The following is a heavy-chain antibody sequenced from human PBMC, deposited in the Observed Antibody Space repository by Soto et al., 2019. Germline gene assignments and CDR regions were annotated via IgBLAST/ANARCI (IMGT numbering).Heavy chain of an antibody. CDR2: ISVYNGNT. CDR3: ARDTGSYPPSYYYYGMDV. D-gene: IGHD1-26*01. CDR1: GYTFPRYG. V-gene: IGHV1-18*01. J-gene: IGHJ6*02. Sequence: QVQLVQSGAEVKKPGASVKVSCKASGYTFPRYGFSWVRQAPGQGLEWMGWISVYNGNTNYAQNLQGRVTMTTDTSTRTAYMELRSLRSDDTAVYYCARDTGSYPPSYYYYGMDVWGQGTTVIVSS.